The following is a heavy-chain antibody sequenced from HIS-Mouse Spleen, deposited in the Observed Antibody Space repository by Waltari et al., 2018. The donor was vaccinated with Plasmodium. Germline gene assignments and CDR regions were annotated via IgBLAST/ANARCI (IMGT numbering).Heavy chain of an antibody. Sequence: QVQLVQSGAEVKKPGASVKVSCKASGYTFTNYGIRGVRQAPGQGLEWMGWISPYNGNTHFAQKLQGIVTMTTDTSTSTAYMELRSLRSDDTAVYYCARGSAGDAFDIWGQGTMVTVSS. D-gene: IGHD6-19*01. J-gene: IGHJ3*02. CDR1: GYTFTNYG. V-gene: IGHV1-18*01. CDR3: ARGSAGDAFDI. CDR2: ISPYNGNT.